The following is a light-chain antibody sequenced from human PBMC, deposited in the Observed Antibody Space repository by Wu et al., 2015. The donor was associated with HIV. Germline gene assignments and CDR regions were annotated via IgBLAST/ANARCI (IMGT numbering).Light chain of an antibody. CDR1: QSISTY. Sequence: DIQMTQSPSSLSASVGDRVTITCRASQSISTYLNWYQQKPGKAPKLLIYGASSLQSGVPSRFSGSGSGTDFTLTISSLQYEDFAIYYCQQSYSTAITFGQGTRLEIK. CDR3: QQSYSTAIT. CDR2: GAS. J-gene: IGKJ5*01. V-gene: IGKV1-39*01.